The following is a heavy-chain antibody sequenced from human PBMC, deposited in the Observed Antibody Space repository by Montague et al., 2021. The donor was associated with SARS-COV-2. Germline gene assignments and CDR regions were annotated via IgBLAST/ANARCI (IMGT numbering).Heavy chain of an antibody. J-gene: IGHJ5*02. CDR1: GGSISSCTC. CDR2: ISHCGGT. V-gene: IGHV4-4*02. Sequence: SETLSLTCAVSGGSISSCTCWTGVRQPPPKGLEWIGEISHCGGTNYNPSLQHRATIPVDKYKNQFSLHLNSVTAADTAVYYCARLSSVIGGYFWFDPWGQGTLVSVSS. CDR3: ARLSSVIGGYFWFDP. D-gene: IGHD1-26*01.